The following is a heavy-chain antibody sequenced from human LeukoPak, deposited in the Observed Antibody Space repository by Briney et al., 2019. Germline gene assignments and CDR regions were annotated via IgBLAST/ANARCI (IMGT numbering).Heavy chain of an antibody. CDR3: ARLAEDGFDP. Sequence: PSETLSLTCAVYGGSFSGYYWSWIRQPPGKGLEWIGEINHSGSTNYNPSLKSRVTISVDTSKNQFSLKLSSVTAADTAVYYCARLAEDGFDPWGQGTLVTVSS. CDR2: INHSGST. J-gene: IGHJ5*02. V-gene: IGHV4-34*01. CDR1: GGSFSGYY.